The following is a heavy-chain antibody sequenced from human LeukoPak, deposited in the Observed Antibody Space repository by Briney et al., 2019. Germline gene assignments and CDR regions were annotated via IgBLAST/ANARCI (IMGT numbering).Heavy chain of an antibody. V-gene: IGHV3-30*02. Sequence: GGSLRLSCAASGFTFSSYGMHWVRQAPGKGLEWVAFIRYDGSNKYYAGSVKGRFTISRDNSKNTLYLQMNSLRAEDTAVYYCAKETLQYYDFWSGYSPFDYWGQGTLVTVSS. J-gene: IGHJ4*02. CDR3: AKETLQYYDFWSGYSPFDY. CDR2: IRYDGSNK. CDR1: GFTFSSYG. D-gene: IGHD3-3*01.